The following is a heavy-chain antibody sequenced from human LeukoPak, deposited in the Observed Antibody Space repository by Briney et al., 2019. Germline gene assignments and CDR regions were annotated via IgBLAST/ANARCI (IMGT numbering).Heavy chain of an antibody. CDR3: ARVAARYVGMDV. D-gene: IGHD6-6*01. V-gene: IGHV4-59*01. J-gene: IGHJ6*04. CDR1: GGSINNYY. Sequence: SETLSLTCPVSGGSINNYYWSWIRQPPGKGLEWIGYIYYSGSTTYNPSLKSRVTISVDTSKKQVSLNLSAVTAADTAVYYCARVAARYVGMDVWGEGTTVTVSS. CDR2: IYYSGST.